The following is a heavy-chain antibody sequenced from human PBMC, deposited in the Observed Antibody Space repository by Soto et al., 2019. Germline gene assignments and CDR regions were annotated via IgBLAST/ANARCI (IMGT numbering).Heavy chain of an antibody. CDR2: LSRGGGST. Sequence: EAQLLESGGELIQPGGSLRLSCAASGFTYSSHGMSWVRQAPGKGLEWIAGLSRGGGSTYYADSVKGRFTISRDNSKNTLDLIMNSLRVEDTALYYRARDGQYRTDGFDIWGQGTMVTVSS. D-gene: IGHD5-12*01. V-gene: IGHV3-23*01. CDR1: GFTYSSHG. CDR3: ARDGQYRTDGFDI. J-gene: IGHJ3*02.